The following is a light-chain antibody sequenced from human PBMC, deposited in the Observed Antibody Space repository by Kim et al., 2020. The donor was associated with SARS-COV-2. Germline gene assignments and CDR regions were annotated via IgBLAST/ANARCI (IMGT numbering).Light chain of an antibody. V-gene: IGKV1-39*01. CDR1: QSISKF. CDR3: QQSYKTPPT. J-gene: IGKJ1*01. Sequence: DIQMTQSPSSLSASVGDRDTITCRASQSISKFFNWYQQKPGEAPKLLIYGTSTLQSGVPSRFSGSGSGTDFTLTISSLRPEDFATYYCQQSYKTPPTFGQGTKVDIK. CDR2: GTS.